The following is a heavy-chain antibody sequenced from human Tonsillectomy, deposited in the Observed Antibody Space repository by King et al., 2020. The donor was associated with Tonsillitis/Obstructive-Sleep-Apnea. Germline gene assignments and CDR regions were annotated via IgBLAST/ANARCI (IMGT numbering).Heavy chain of an antibody. J-gene: IGHJ6*03. Sequence: QVQLVESGAEVKKPGSSVKVSCKASGDTFSRYAISWVRQAPGQGLEWMGGIIPIFGTAKYAQKFQGRVTITADESTSTAYLELSSLRSEDTAVYYCARAKVAPAANRYYMDVWGKGTTVTVSS. D-gene: IGHD2-2*01. V-gene: IGHV1-69*01. CDR3: ARAKVAPAANRYYMDV. CDR2: IIPIFGTA. CDR1: GDTFSRYA.